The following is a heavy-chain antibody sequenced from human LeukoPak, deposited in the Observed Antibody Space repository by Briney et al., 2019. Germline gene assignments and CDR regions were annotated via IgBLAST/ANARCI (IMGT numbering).Heavy chain of an antibody. CDR2: INHSGST. CDR1: GGSLSGYY. V-gene: IGHV4-34*01. J-gene: IGHJ4*02. CDR3: ARADYSNPDY. Sequence: SETLSLTCAVYGGSLSGYYWSWIRQPPGKGLEWIGEINHSGSTNYNPSLKSRVTISVDTSKNQFSLKLSSVTAADTAVYYCARADYSNPDYWGQGTLVTVSS. D-gene: IGHD4-11*01.